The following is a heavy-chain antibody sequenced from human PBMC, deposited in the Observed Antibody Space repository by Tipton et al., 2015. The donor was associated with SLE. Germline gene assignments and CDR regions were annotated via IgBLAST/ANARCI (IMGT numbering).Heavy chain of an antibody. CDR2: IFHSGSEST. V-gene: IGHV4-38-2*02. CDR3: ARESTEAAGNGKKYFQQ. D-gene: IGHD6-13*01. J-gene: IGHJ1*01. Sequence: TLSLTCTVSGYSISSGYYWGWIRQPPGKGLEWIGSIFHSGSESTHYNPSLKSRVNISVATSKNHFSLKLTSLTAADTAVYYCARESTEAAGNGKKYFQQWGQGTLVTVSS. CDR1: GYSISSGYY.